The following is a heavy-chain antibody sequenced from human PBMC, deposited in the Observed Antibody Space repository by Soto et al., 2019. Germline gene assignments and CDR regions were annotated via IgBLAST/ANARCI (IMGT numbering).Heavy chain of an antibody. D-gene: IGHD2-8*01. V-gene: IGHV1-69*01. CDR2: IIPIFGTA. Sequence: QVQLVQSGAEVKKPGSSVKVSCKASGGTFSSYAISWVRQAPGQGLEWMGGIIPIFGTANYAQKFQGRVTISADESTSTAYMELSSLRSEDTAVYYCARKAGYCTNGVCYTGYYFDYWGQGTLVTVSS. CDR3: ARKAGYCTNGVCYTGYYFDY. J-gene: IGHJ4*02. CDR1: GGTFSSYA.